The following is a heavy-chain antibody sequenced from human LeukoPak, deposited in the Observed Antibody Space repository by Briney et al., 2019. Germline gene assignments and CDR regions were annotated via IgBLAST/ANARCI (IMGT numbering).Heavy chain of an antibody. CDR1: GYSFTNFW. D-gene: IGHD3-16*01. J-gene: IGHJ5*02. CDR2: ISPGDSDI. V-gene: IGHV5-51*01. Sequence: GESLKISCQGPGYSFTNFWIGWVRQMPGKGLEWMGVISPGDSDIRYSPSFQGQVTISVDKSISTAYLQWSSLKASDSAMYYCAAGGASAPWGQGTLVTVSS. CDR3: AAGGASAP.